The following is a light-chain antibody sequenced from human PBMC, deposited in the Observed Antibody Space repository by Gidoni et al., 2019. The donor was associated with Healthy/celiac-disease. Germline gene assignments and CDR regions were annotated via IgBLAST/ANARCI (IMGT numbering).Light chain of an antibody. Sequence: DIQMTQSPSSLSASVGDRVTITCRASQSISSYLNWYQQKPGKAPKLLIYAASSVQSGVQSRFSGSGSGTDFTLTISSLQPEDFATYYCQQSYSTLTFGPGTKVDIK. CDR1: QSISSY. V-gene: IGKV1-39*01. CDR3: QQSYSTLT. CDR2: AAS. J-gene: IGKJ3*01.